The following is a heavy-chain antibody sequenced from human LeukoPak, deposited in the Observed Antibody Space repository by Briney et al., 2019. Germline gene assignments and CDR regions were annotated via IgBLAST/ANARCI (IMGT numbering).Heavy chain of an antibody. CDR3: AKIPPITMVQGNWFDP. CDR2: IKQNGSGK. V-gene: IGHV3-7*01. CDR1: GFTFSDFW. D-gene: IGHD3-10*01. Sequence: GGSLRLSCAASGFTFSDFWMSWVRQAPGKGLEWVANIKQNGSGKSYVDSVKGRFTISRDNAKNSLYLQMNSLRAEDTAVYYCAKIPPITMVQGNWFDPWGQGTLVTVSS. J-gene: IGHJ5*02.